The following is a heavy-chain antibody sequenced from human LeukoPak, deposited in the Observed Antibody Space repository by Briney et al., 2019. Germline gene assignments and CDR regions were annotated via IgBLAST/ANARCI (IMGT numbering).Heavy chain of an antibody. D-gene: IGHD3-3*01. J-gene: IGHJ3*02. V-gene: IGHV1-18*01. Sequence: GASVKVSCKASGYTLTSYGISWVRQAPGQGLEWMGWISAYNGNTNYAQKLQGRVTMTTDTSTSTAYMELRSLRSDDTAVYYCARGRRFLEWLLFAFDIWGQGTMVTVSS. CDR1: GYTLTSYG. CDR2: ISAYNGNT. CDR3: ARGRRFLEWLLFAFDI.